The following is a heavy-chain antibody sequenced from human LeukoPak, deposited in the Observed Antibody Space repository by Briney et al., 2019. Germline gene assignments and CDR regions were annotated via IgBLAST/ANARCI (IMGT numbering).Heavy chain of an antibody. CDR1: GYTFSDYY. D-gene: IGHD4-11*01. CDR3: ARALQYWAFHY. J-gene: IGHJ4*02. Sequence: ASVKVSCKASGYTFSDYYMHWVRLAPGQGLEWMGWINPNSGGTSYAQKFQGRVTMTRDTSISTAYMELSRLRSDDTAVFYCARALQYWAFHYWGQGTLATVSS. CDR2: INPNSGGT. V-gene: IGHV1-2*02.